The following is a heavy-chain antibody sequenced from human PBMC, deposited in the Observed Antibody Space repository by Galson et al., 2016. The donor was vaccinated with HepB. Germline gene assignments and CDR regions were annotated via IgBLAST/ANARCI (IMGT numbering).Heavy chain of an antibody. D-gene: IGHD1-7*01. J-gene: IGHJ1*01. V-gene: IGHV2-5*01. CDR3: AQSQWNWNYGGPSGVQH. CDR2: IFWNDER. CDR1: GFSLNTRGVG. Sequence: PALVKPTQTLTLTCIFSGFSLNTRGVGVGWIRQPPGKALEWLALIFWNDERRYNPSLMTRLTITKDTSKNQVVLTMTNMDPVDTATYFCAQSQWNWNYGGPSGVQHWGQGTLVTVSS.